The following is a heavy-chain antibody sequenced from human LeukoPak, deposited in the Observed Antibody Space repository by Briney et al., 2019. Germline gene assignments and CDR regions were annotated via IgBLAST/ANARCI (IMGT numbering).Heavy chain of an antibody. CDR3: EGESYGIDV. CDR1: GFTFSSYV. J-gene: IGHJ6*02. CDR2: ISYDGSNK. V-gene: IGHV3-30*03. Sequence: GGSLRLSCAASGFTFSSYVMHWVRQAPGKGLEWVAVISYDGSNKYYADSVKGRFTISRDNSKNTLYLQMNSLRAEDTAVYYCEGESYGIDVWGQGTTVTVSS.